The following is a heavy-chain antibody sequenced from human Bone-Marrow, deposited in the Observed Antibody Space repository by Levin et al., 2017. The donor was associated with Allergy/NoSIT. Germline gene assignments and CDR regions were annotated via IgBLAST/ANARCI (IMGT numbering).Heavy chain of an antibody. CDR2: ISAYNGNT. CDR3: ARDLGVADPGWFDP. J-gene: IGHJ5*02. CDR1: GYTFTSYG. Sequence: GESLKISCKASGYTFTSYGISWVRQAPGQGLEWMGWISAYNGNTNYAQKLQGRVTMTTDTSTSTAYMELRSLRSDDTAVYYCARDLGVADPGWFDPWGQGTLVTVSS. D-gene: IGHD6-19*01. V-gene: IGHV1-18*01.